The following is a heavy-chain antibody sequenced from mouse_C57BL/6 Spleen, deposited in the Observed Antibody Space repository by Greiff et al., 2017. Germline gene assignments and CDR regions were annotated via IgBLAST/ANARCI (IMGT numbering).Heavy chain of an antibody. CDR3: TRDRSTVVAPYAMDY. CDR1: GFTFSSYA. CDR2: ISSGGDYI. Sequence: EVQLQESGEGLVKPGGSLKLSCAASGFTFSSYAMSWVRQTPEKRLEWVAYISSGGDYIYYADTVKGRFTISRDNARNTLYLQMSSLKSEDTAMYYCTRDRSTVVAPYAMDYWGQGTSVTVSS. V-gene: IGHV5-9-1*02. J-gene: IGHJ4*01. D-gene: IGHD1-1*01.